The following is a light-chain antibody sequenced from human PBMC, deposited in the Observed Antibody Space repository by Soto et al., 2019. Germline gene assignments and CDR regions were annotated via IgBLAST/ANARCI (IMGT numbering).Light chain of an antibody. J-gene: IGKJ1*01. CDR3: QQFHSFPRT. V-gene: IGKV1-33*01. CDR1: QDIGTY. Sequence: DIQMTQSPSSLSASVGDRVTITCQASQDIGTYLNCYQHQPGKAPQILIYDAVKLGPGGPSRFSGAGSRTDFSFTISSLQPEDLATYYCQQFHSFPRTFGQGTKVDIK. CDR2: DAV.